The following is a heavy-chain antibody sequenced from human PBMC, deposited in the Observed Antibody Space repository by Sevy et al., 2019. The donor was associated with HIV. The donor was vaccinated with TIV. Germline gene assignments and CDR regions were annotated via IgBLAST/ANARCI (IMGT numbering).Heavy chain of an antibody. CDR1: IFTFSDYY. J-gene: IGHJ4*02. D-gene: IGHD5-18*01. CDR3: ARVRYNYGSYYFDY. Sequence: GGSLRLSCAASIFTFSDYYMTWIRQAPGKGLECVSHISSGGSHIHYADSVKGRFTISRDNAKKSLYLQMNSLRAEDTAVYYCARVRYNYGSYYFDYWGQGTLVTVSS. CDR2: ISSGGSHI. V-gene: IGHV3-11*04.